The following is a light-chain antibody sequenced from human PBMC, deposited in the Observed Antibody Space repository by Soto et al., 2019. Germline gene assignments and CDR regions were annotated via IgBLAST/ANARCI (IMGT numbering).Light chain of an antibody. CDR2: DVS. V-gene: IGLV2-11*01. CDR3: CSYAGSYSVV. Sequence: QSALTQPRSVSGSPGQSVTISCTGTSSDVGGYNSDSWYQQHPGKAPKLMIHDVSRRPSGVPDRFSGSKSGNTASLTISGLQAEDEADYYCCSYAGSYSVVFGGGTKLTVL. J-gene: IGLJ2*01. CDR1: SSDVGGYNS.